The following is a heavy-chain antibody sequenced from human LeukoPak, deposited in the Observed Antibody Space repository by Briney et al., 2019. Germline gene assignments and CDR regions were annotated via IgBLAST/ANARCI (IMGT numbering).Heavy chain of an antibody. CDR2: ISGSGAST. Sequence: GGSLRFSCAASGFSFSCYAMTWLRQAPGKELEWVSAISGSGASTDYADSVKVRFTISRANSKNTLYLQMNSLRAEDTAVYYCAKAGHSSGWYYYYYMDVWGKGTTVTVSS. CDR1: GFSFSCYA. CDR3: AKAGHSSGWYYYYYMDV. D-gene: IGHD6-19*01. V-gene: IGHV3-23*01. J-gene: IGHJ6*03.